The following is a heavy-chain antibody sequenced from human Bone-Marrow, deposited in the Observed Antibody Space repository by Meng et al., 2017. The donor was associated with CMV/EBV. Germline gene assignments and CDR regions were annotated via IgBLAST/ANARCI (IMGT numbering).Heavy chain of an antibody. CDR1: GFTFSDYY. Sequence: QVQLVESGGXLVKPGGXXRLSCAASGFTFSDYYMSWIRQAPGKGLEWVSYISSSSSYTNYADSVKGRFTISRDNAKNSLYLQMNSLRAEDTAVYYCARDPQRGFDYWGQGTLVTVSS. J-gene: IGHJ4*02. CDR2: ISSSSSYT. V-gene: IGHV3-11*05. CDR3: ARDPQRGFDY.